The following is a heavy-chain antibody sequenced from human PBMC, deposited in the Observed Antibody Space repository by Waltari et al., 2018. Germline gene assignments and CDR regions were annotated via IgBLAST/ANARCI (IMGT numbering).Heavy chain of an antibody. V-gene: IGHV3-30*04. Sequence: QVQLVESGGGVVQPGRSLRLSCAASEFTFRSYAKPWVRQAQGKGLEWVAVISYNERNIYYVDTVKGRFTISRDNSEKMLYLQMNSLRVEDTAVYYCARDYCDRTNCHGMDVWGQGTTVTVSS. D-gene: IGHD3-22*01. CDR2: ISYNERNI. J-gene: IGHJ6*02. CDR1: EFTFRSYA. CDR3: ARDYCDRTNCHGMDV.